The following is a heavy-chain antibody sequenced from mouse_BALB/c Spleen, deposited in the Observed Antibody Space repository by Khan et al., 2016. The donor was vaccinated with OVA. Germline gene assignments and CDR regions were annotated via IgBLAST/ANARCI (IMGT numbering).Heavy chain of an antibody. CDR3: ARGNYYGNSAYAMDY. CDR1: GYTFTSYW. D-gene: IGHD1-1*01. CDR2: IAPGSGST. J-gene: IGHJ4*01. V-gene: IGHV1S41*01. Sequence: DLVKPGASVKLSCKASGYTFTSYWINWIKQRPGQGLEWIGRIAPGSGSTSYNEMFKDKATLTGDTSSSTAYMQDSSLSSEDSAVNFGARGNYYGNSAYAMDYWGQGTSLTVSS.